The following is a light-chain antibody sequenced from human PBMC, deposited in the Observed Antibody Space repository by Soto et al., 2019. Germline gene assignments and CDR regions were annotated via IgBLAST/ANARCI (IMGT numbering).Light chain of an antibody. J-gene: IGLJ7*01. CDR2: RND. CDR3: VAWDDSLSGGV. V-gene: IGLV1-47*01. Sequence: QSVLTQPPTASGTPGQRVTISCSGSKSNIGSNYVYWYQQVPGTAPKLLIYRNDQRPSGVPDRFSGSKYGTSASLAISGLRSEDEADYYCVAWDDSLSGGVFGGGTQLTVL. CDR1: KSNIGSNY.